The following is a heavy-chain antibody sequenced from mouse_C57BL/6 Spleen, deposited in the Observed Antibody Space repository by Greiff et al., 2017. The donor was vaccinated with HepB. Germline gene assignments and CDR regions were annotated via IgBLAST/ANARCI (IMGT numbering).Heavy chain of an antibody. CDR2: FYPGSGSI. CDR3: ARHEEGGYYDYVWFAY. D-gene: IGHD2-4*01. V-gene: IGHV1-62-2*01. J-gene: IGHJ3*01. CDR1: GYTFTEYT. Sequence: QVQLKESGAELVKPGASVKLSCKASGYTFTEYTIHWVKQRSGQGLEWIGWFYPGSGSIKYNEKFKDKATLTADKSSSTVYMELSRLTSEDSAVYFCARHEEGGYYDYVWFAYWGQGTLVTVSA.